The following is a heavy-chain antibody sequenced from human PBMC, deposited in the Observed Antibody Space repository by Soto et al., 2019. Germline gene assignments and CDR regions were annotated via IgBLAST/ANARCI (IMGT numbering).Heavy chain of an antibody. Sequence: GGSLRLSCTASGFNFSIYGLHWVRQAPGKGLEWVAVISYDGNKKYYGDSVKGRFTISRDNSKNTLDLQMTSLRTEDTAVYFCAKESQIGYYYFYGMGVWGQGTTVTVSS. CDR3: AKESQIGYYYFYGMGV. CDR2: ISYDGNKK. J-gene: IGHJ6*02. D-gene: IGHD2-21*01. V-gene: IGHV3-30*18. CDR1: GFNFSIYG.